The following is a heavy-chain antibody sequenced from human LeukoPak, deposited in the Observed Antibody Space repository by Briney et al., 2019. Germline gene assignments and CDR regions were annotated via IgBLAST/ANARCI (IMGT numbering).Heavy chain of an antibody. V-gene: IGHV4-59*08. CDR2: MYYSGST. J-gene: IGHJ6*03. Sequence: SETLSLTCTVSGGSISGYYWSWIRQPPGKGLEWIGYMYYSGSTKYNPSLKSRVTISVDTSKNQLSLKLSSVTAADTAVYYCARQDYYYYMDVWGEGTTLTVSS. CDR1: GGSISGYY. CDR3: ARQDYYYYMDV.